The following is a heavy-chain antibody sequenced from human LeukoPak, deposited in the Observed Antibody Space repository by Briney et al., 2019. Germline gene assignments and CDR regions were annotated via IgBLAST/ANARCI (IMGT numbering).Heavy chain of an antibody. V-gene: IGHV3-74*01. D-gene: IGHD6-25*01. CDR3: ASQGQQRAYADFDI. CDR2: INSDGSST. J-gene: IGHJ3*02. CDR1: GFTFSSYW. Sequence: RGSLRLSYAASGFTFSSYWMHWVRQPPGKGLLWVSRINSDGSSTSYADSVKGRFTISRDNAKNTVFLQVNSLRAEDTAVYYCASQGQQRAYADFDIWAQGTMVTVSS.